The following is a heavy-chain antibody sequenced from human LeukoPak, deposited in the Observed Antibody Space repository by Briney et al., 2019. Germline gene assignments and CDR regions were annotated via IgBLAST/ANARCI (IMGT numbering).Heavy chain of an antibody. Sequence: GGSLRLSCAASGFTFRSYAMHWVRQAPGKWLEWVAYISYGGSHIYYADSVKGRFTISRDNSKNTLYLQINSLRAEDTAVYYCAREPQTYYYDSSGYYGDAFDIWGQETRVTVSS. CDR1: GFTFRSYA. D-gene: IGHD3-22*01. CDR2: ISYGGSHI. J-gene: IGHJ3*02. CDR3: AREPQTYYYDSSGYYGDAFDI. V-gene: IGHV3-30-3*01.